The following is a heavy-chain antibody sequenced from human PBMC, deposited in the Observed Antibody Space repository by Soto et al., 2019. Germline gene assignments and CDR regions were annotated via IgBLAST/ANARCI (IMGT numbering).Heavy chain of an antibody. CDR1: GYSFTSYW. CDR3: ARESGSYYIWFDP. D-gene: IGHD1-26*01. V-gene: IGHV5-10-1*01. CDR2: IDPSDSYT. J-gene: IGHJ5*02. Sequence: GESLKISCKGSGYSFTSYWTSWVRQMPGKGLEWMGRIDPSDSYTNYSPPFQGHVTISADKSISTAYLQWSSLKASDTAMYYCARESGSYYIWFDPWGQGTLVTVSS.